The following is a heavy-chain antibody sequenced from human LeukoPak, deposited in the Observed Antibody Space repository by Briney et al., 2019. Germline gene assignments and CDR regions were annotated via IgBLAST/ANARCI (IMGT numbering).Heavy chain of an antibody. V-gene: IGHV3-66*01. CDR3: AREQMRLNWFDP. J-gene: IGHJ5*02. Sequence: GGSMRPACAAYGFTVSSNYMSWDRQAPGKGLEWVSVIYSGGSTYYADSVKGRFTISRDNSKNPLSLQMNSLGAEDTAVYYGAREQMRLNWFDPWGQGTLVTVSS. CDR2: IYSGGST. D-gene: IGHD5-24*01. CDR1: GFTVSSNY.